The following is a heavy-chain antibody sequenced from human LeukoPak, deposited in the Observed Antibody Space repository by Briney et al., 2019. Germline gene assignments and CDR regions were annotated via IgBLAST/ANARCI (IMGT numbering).Heavy chain of an antibody. D-gene: IGHD7-27*01. CDR2: INHSGST. CDR1: GGSFSGYY. V-gene: IGHV4-34*01. Sequence: PSENLSRTCAVYGGSFSGYYWSWIRQPPGKGLEWIGEINHSGSTNYNPPLKSRVTISVDTSKNQFSLKLSSVTAADTAVYYCARTWGAIDYWGQGTLVTVSS. J-gene: IGHJ4*02. CDR3: ARTWGAIDY.